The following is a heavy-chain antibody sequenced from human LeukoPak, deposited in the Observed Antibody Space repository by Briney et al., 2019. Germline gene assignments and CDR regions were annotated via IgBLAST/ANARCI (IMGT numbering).Heavy chain of an antibody. V-gene: IGHV3-23*01. D-gene: IGHD1-1*01. CDR2: ISGSDGTT. J-gene: IGHJ4*02. CDR3: AKVDNWKYGHHDF. CDR1: GFTFSGYA. Sequence: GGSQRLSCAASGFTFSGYAMSWVRQAPGKGLEWVSSISGSDGTTYYADSVKGRFTISRDNSKYTLSLQMNSLRTEDTAVYYCAKVDNWKYGHHDFWGQGTLVTVSS.